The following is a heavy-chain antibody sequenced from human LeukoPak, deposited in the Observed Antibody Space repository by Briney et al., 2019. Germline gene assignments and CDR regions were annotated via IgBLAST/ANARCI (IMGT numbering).Heavy chain of an antibody. CDR2: IYYSGST. CDR1: GGSISSYY. V-gene: IGHV4-59*01. Sequence: SETLSLTCTVSGGSISSYYWSWIRQPPGKGLEWIGYIYYSGSTNYNPSLKSRVTISVDTSKNQFSLKLSSVTAADTAVYYCARDSRNPYYFDYWGQGTLVTVSS. CDR3: ARDSRNPYYFDY. J-gene: IGHJ4*02.